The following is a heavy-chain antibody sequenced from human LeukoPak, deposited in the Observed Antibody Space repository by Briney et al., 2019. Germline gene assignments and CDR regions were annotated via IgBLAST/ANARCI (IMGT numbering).Heavy chain of an antibody. CDR1: GFTFRSYA. CDR2: VSQNGDGT. V-gene: IGHV3-64*01. J-gene: IGHJ5*02. Sequence: GGSLRLSCAASGFTFRSYAMHWLRQAPGKGLEYVSAVSQNGDGTYYANSVKGRFTISRDNPKNMVYLQMGSLRPDDTAVYYCATMSLGTWGQGTLVTVSS. D-gene: IGHD1-26*01. CDR3: ATMSLGT.